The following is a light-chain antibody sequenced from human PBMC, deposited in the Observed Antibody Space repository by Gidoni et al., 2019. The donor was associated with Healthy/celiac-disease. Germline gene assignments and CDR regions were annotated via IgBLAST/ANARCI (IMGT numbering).Light chain of an antibody. Sequence: EIVLTQSPGTLSLSPGERATLSCRASQSVSRYLAWYQQKPGQAPRLLIYAASNRATGIPDRFSGSGSGTDFTLTISRLEPEDFAVYYCQQYLSFWTFGQGTKVEIK. CDR2: AAS. CDR3: QQYLSFWT. J-gene: IGKJ1*01. CDR1: QSVSRY. V-gene: IGKV3-20*01.